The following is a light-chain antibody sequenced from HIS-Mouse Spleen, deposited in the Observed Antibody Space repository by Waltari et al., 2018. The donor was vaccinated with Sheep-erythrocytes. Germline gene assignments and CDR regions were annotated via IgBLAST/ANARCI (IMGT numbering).Light chain of an antibody. Sequence: QSALTQPASVSGSPGPSITISCTGTSSDVGSYNLVSWYQQHPGKAPKLMIYEGSKRPSGVSKRFSGSKSGNTASLTISGLQAEDEADYYCCSYAGSSTPWVFGGGTKLTVL. J-gene: IGLJ3*02. CDR1: SSDVGSYNL. CDR3: CSYAGSSTPWV. V-gene: IGLV2-23*01. CDR2: EGS.